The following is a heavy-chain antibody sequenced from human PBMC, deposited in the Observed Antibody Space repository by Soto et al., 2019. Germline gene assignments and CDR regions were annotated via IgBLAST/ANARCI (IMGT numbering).Heavy chain of an antibody. CDR1: GFTFSNYE. CDR3: ARGLRIYYDRSGLHY. J-gene: IGHJ4*02. CDR2: ISYTGSTI. Sequence: GGSLRLSCAASGFTFSNYEMNWVRQTPGKGLEWVSYISYTGSTIYYADSVRGRFTISRDNSKNSLYLQMNSLRAEDTAVYYCARGLRIYYDRSGLHYWGQGTLVTAPQ. V-gene: IGHV3-48*03. D-gene: IGHD3-22*01.